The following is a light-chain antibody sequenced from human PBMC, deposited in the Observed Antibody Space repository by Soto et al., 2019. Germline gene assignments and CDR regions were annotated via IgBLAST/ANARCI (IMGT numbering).Light chain of an antibody. V-gene: IGKV1-39*01. CDR3: QQSYSTPKT. CDR1: QSISSY. Sequence: GDSVTITCRASQSISSYLNWYQQKPGKAPKLLIYAASSLQSGVPSRFSGSGSGTDFTLTISSLQPEDFATYYCQQSYSTPKTFGGGTKVEIK. J-gene: IGKJ4*01. CDR2: AAS.